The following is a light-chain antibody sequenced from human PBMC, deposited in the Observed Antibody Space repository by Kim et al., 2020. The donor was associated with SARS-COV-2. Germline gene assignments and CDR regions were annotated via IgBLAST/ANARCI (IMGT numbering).Light chain of an antibody. Sequence: ASVGDRVTIPCRASRDIFTHVAWFQHKPGKAPKPLIYAASILQSGVPAKFSGSGSGTDFSLTISSLQPEDFGTYYCQQYYSVPYTFGGGTKVDIK. V-gene: IGKV1-16*02. CDR3: QQYYSVPYT. J-gene: IGKJ4*01. CDR2: AAS. CDR1: RDIFTH.